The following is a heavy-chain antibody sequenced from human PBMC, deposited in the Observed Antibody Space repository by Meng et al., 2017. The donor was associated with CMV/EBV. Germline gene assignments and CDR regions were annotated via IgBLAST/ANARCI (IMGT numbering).Heavy chain of an antibody. J-gene: IGHJ6*02. D-gene: IGHD3-10*01. CDR3: AREYPPFTMFRGSTLSDCMDV. V-gene: IGHV3-30*04. CDR1: GFTFSSYA. Sequence: GESLKISCAASGFTFSSYAMHWVRQAPGKGLEWVAVISYDGSNKYYADSVKDRFTISRDNSKNTLYLQMNSLRAEDTAVYYCAREYPPFTMFRGSTLSDCMDVWGQGTTVTVSS. CDR2: ISYDGSNK.